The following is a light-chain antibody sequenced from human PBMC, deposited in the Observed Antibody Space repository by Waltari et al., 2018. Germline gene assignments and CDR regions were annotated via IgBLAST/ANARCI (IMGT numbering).Light chain of an antibody. Sequence: DIQMTQSPSSLSASVGDRVTITCRASQSISSYLNCYQQKPGKAPKLLIYAASSLQSGVPSRFSCSGYGTDFTLTISSLQPEDFGTYYCQPSYSTPYTFGQGTKLEIK. J-gene: IGKJ2*01. V-gene: IGKV1-39*01. CDR1: QSISSY. CDR3: QPSYSTPYT. CDR2: AAS.